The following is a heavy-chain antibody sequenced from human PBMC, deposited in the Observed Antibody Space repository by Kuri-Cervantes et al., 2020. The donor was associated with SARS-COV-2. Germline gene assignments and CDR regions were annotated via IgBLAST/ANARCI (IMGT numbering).Heavy chain of an antibody. V-gene: IGHV3-48*04. D-gene: IGHD1-7*01. Sequence: GGSLRLSCTASGFTFSSYSMNWVRQAPGKGLEWVSYISSSSTIYYADSVKGRFTISRDNAKNSLYLQMNSLRAEDTAVYYCAREGGTGTTYDYWGQGTLVTVSS. CDR1: GFTFSSYS. J-gene: IGHJ4*02. CDR2: ISSSSTI. CDR3: AREGGTGTTYDY.